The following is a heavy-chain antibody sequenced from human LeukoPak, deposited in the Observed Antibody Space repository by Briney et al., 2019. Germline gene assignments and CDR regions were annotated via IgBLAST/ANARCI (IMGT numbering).Heavy chain of an antibody. Sequence: SETLSLTCTVSGGSISSYYWSWIRQPAGKGLEWIGRIHTSGSTNYNPSLKSRVTMSVDTSKNQFSLKLSSVTAADTAVYYCARDSSSAVDNWFDPWGQGTLVTVSS. CDR1: GGSISSYY. CDR3: ARDSSSAVDNWFDP. V-gene: IGHV4-4*07. CDR2: IHTSGST. D-gene: IGHD6-6*01. J-gene: IGHJ5*02.